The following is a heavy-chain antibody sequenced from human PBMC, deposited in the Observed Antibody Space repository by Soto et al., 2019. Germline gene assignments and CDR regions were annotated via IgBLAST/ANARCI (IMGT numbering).Heavy chain of an antibody. Sequence: SSETLSLTYVVYGGTFSDFYWTWIRQPPGKGLEWIGEINHSGSTNYNPSLKSRVAISVDTSKNQFSLNLTSVTAADTAVYYCGPRGAVADPRAYWAQGTLVTVSS. J-gene: IGHJ4*02. CDR2: INHSGST. D-gene: IGHD6-19*01. V-gene: IGHV4-34*08. CDR1: GGTFSDFY. CDR3: GPRGAVADPRAY.